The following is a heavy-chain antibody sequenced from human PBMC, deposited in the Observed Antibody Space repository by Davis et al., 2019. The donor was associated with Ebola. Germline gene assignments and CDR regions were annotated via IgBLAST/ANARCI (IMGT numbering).Heavy chain of an antibody. CDR2: IRYDGSNK. D-gene: IGHD6-19*01. Sequence: PGGSLRLSCAASGFTFSSYGMHWVRQAPGKGLEWVAFIRYDGSNKYYADSVKGRFTISRDNSKNTLYLQMNSLRAEDTAVYYCTKDRRVAVAPVGGMDVWGQGTTVTVSS. J-gene: IGHJ6*02. CDR1: GFTFSSYG. CDR3: TKDRRVAVAPVGGMDV. V-gene: IGHV3-30*02.